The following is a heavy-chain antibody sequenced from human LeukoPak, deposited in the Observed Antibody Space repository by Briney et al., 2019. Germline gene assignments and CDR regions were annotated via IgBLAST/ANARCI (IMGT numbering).Heavy chain of an antibody. V-gene: IGHV3-23*01. Sequence: GGSLRLSCAASGFTFSSYPMSWVRQAPGKGLEGVSAISGSGGSTYYADSVKGRFTISRDNSKNTLYLQMNSLRAADTAVYYCAKDEFFGRSTSCYDYWGQGTLVTVSS. J-gene: IGHJ4*02. CDR3: AKDEFFGRSTSCYDY. CDR1: GFTFSSYP. CDR2: ISGSGGST. D-gene: IGHD2-2*01.